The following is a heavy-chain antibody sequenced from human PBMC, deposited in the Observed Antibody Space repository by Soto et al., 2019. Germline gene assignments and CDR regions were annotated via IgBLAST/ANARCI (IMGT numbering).Heavy chain of an antibody. D-gene: IGHD5-12*01. CDR1: GFTFDDYA. CDR3: SRNVVATLGYDYMDV. J-gene: IGHJ6*03. CDR2: ISWNSGSI. Sequence: EVQLVESGGGLVQPGRSLRLSCAASGFTFDDYAMRWVRQAPGKGLEWVSGISWNSGSIDYADSVKGRFTISRDNAQNMLYLKMKSPRAEDTAWFYGSRNVVATLGYDYMDVWGKGTTVTVSS. V-gene: IGHV3-9*01.